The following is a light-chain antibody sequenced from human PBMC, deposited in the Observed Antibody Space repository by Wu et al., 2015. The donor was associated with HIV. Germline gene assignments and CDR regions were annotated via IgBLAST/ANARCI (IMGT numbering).Light chain of an antibody. CDR3: QQYANSPKT. CDR2: GAS. CDR1: QSVSSNY. V-gene: IGKV3-20*01. Sequence: EIVLTQSPDTLSLSPGERATLSCRASQSVSSNYLAWYQQKPGQAPRLLIYGASNRGTGIPDRFSGGGSGTDFTLTINRLEPEDFAVYFCQQYANSPKTFGQGTKVEI. J-gene: IGKJ1*01.